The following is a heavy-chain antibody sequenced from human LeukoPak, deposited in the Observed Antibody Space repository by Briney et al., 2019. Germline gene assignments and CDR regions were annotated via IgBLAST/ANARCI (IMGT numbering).Heavy chain of an antibody. CDR2: ISAYNGNT. CDR3: ARFFSVIGTRYYDFWSGWPTYYYYMDV. CDR1: GSTFTSYG. J-gene: IGHJ6*03. V-gene: IGHV1-18*01. D-gene: IGHD3-3*01. Sequence: GASVKVSCKASGSTFTSYGISWVRQAPGQGLEWMGWISAYNGNTNYAQKLQGRVTMTTDTSTSTAYMELRSLRSDDTAVYYCARFFSVIGTRYYDFWSGWPTYYYYMDVWGKGATVTVSS.